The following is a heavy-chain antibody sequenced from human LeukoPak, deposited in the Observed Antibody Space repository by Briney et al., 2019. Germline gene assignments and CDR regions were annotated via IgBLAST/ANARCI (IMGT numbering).Heavy chain of an antibody. D-gene: IGHD6-13*01. CDR2: VYYRGST. V-gene: IGHV4-30-4*08. Sequence: SETLSLTCTVSGGSISSGDYYWSWIRQPPGKGLEWIGYVYYRGSTYYNPSLKSRVTISVDTSKNQFSLKLSSVTAADTAVYYCARGVSPIFASWWFDPWGQGTLVTVSS. CDR1: GGSISSGDYY. CDR3: ARGVSPIFASWWFDP. J-gene: IGHJ5*02.